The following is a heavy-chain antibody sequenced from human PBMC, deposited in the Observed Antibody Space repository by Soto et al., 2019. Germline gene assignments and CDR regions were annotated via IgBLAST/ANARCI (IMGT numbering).Heavy chain of an antibody. Sequence: SETLSLTCAVYIGSFSGYYWSWIRQPPGKGLEWIGEIDHSGSTNYNPSLKSRVTISVDTSKNQFSLKLSSVTAADTAVYYCARGPPFHWGQGTLVTVSS. CDR3: ARGPPFH. CDR2: IDHSGST. J-gene: IGHJ4*02. CDR1: IGSFSGYY. V-gene: IGHV4-34*01. D-gene: IGHD3-16*01.